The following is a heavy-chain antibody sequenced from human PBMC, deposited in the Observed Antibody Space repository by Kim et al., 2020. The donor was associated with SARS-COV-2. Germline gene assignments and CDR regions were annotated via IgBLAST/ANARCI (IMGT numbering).Heavy chain of an antibody. D-gene: IGHD5-12*01. CDR3: ARGRRRNGYNFVY. J-gene: IGHJ4*02. V-gene: IGHV3-48*03. Sequence: YGDSVKDRLTISRDNAKSSLYLHMNSLRADDTAIYDCARGRRRNGYNFVYWGQGTLVAVSS.